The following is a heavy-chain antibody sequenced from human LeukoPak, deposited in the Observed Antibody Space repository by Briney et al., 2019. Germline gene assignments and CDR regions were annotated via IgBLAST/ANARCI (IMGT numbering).Heavy chain of an antibody. CDR2: ISGSSSYI. CDR1: GLTFSIYS. Sequence: GGSLRLSCAASGLTFSIYSMNWVRQAPGKGLEWVSSISGSSSYIYYADSLEGRFTISRDNAKNSLYLQMNSLRAEDTAVYYCATGRGTMVSSPGEGRLFNYWGQGTLVTVSS. J-gene: IGHJ4*02. D-gene: IGHD2-8*01. V-gene: IGHV3-21*01. CDR3: ATGRGTMVSSPGEGRLFNY.